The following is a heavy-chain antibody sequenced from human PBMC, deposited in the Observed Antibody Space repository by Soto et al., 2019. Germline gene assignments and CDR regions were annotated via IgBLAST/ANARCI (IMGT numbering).Heavy chain of an antibody. CDR3: ARIPGSDYSDPIDF. J-gene: IGHJ4*02. CDR2: ITHRGSP. V-gene: IGHV4-34*01. Sequence: PSETLSLTCAVYGGSFSGYHWTWIRQPPGRGLDWIGEITHRGSPNYNPSLKSRVTISVDTSKNQFSLNLRSVTAADTAVYYCARIPGSDYSDPIDFWGKGTLVTVSS. D-gene: IGHD4-17*01. CDR1: GGSFSGYH.